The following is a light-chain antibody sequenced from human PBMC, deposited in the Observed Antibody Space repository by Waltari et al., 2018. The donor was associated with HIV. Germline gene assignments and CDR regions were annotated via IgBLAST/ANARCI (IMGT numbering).Light chain of an antibody. V-gene: IGLV1-51*01. CDR1: SSNIGHNY. CDR3: GTWDSSLSAYV. Sequence: QSVLTQPPSVSAAPGQKVTISCSGSSSNIGHNYVSWYQQLPGTAPKILIYDNNKRTAGSPDRFSGSQSGTSATLGITGLQTGDEADYYCGTWDSSLSAYVFGTGTKVTVL. CDR2: DNN. J-gene: IGLJ1*01.